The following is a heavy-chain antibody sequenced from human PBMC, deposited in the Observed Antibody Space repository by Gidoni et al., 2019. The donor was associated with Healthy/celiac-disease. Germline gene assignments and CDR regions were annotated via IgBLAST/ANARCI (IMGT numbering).Heavy chain of an antibody. CDR1: GFTFSSYA. V-gene: IGHV3-30-3*01. J-gene: IGHJ3*02. CDR2: ISYDGSNK. CDR3: ARDFGSGWYGAFDI. D-gene: IGHD6-19*01. Sequence: QVQLVESGGGVVQPGRSLSLSCAASGFTFSSYAMHWVRQAPGKGLEWVAVISYDGSNKYYADSVKGRFTISRDNSKNTLYLQMNSLRAEDTAVYYCARDFGSGWYGAFDIWGQGTMVTVSS.